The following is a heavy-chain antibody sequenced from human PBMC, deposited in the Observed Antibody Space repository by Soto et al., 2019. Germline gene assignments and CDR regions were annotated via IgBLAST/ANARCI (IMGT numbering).Heavy chain of an antibody. CDR3: ARGSVGPTTDFDS. J-gene: IGHJ4*02. V-gene: IGHV1-2*02. Sequence: QVQLVQSGAEVKQPGASVKVSCKASGYAFTGFHIHWVRQAPGQGLEWMGWINPNGGGRNYAQKFQGGVTMTRDTSISTAYMELSRLKSDDTAVYYCARGSVGPTTDFDSWGQGTLVTVSS. D-gene: IGHD1-26*01. CDR2: INPNGGGR. CDR1: GYAFTGFH.